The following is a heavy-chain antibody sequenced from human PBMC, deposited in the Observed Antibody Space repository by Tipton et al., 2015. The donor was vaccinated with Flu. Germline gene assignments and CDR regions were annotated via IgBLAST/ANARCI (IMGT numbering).Heavy chain of an antibody. Sequence: SLRLSCAASGFTFSSYEMNWVRQAPGKGLEWISYISNSGGTIYYADSVKGRFTISRDNAKNSLYLQMNSLRAEDTAVYYCARSRGIVVVVAVTQRGANWFDPWGQGTLVTVSS. CDR3: ARSRGIVVVVAVTQRGANWFDP. J-gene: IGHJ5*02. V-gene: IGHV3-48*03. CDR2: ISNSGGTI. D-gene: IGHD2-15*01. CDR1: GFTFSSYE.